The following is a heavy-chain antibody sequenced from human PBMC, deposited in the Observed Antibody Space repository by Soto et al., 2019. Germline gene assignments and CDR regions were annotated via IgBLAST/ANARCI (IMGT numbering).Heavy chain of an antibody. D-gene: IGHD3-22*01. CDR1: GFTFSSYG. V-gene: IGHV3-30-3*01. J-gene: IGHJ1*01. Sequence: QVQLVESGGGVVQPGRSLRLSCAASGFTFSSYGIHWVRQAPGKGLEWVALISYDGSNKYYADSVKGRFTISRDNSKNTLYMQMNSLRPEDTAVYYCARGDNYYDSSGYYLGGYFQPWGQGTLVTVSS. CDR3: ARGDNYYDSSGYYLGGYFQP. CDR2: ISYDGSNK.